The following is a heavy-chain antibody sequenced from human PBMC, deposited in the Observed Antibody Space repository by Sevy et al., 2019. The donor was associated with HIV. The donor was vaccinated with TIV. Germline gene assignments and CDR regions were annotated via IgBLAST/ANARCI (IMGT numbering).Heavy chain of an antibody. CDR1: GYSFTSYW. CDR2: IYPGDSDT. D-gene: IGHD3-22*01. V-gene: IGHV5-51*01. Sequence: GESLKISCKVSGYSFTSYWIGWERQMPGKSLEWMGIIYPGDSDTRYSPSFQGQVTISADKSISTAYLQWSSLKASDTAMYYCARTDHGYYYDSSGAIDPWGQGTLVTVSS. CDR3: ARTDHGYYYDSSGAIDP. J-gene: IGHJ5*02.